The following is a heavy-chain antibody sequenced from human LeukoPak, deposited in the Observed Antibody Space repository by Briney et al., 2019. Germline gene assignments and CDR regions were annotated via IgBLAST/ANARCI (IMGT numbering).Heavy chain of an antibody. CDR2: ISAYNGNT. Sequence: ASVKVSCKASGYTFTSYGISWVRQAPGQGLEWMGWISAYNGNTNYAQKLQGRVTMTTDTSTSTAYMELRSLRSDDTAVYYCARDGAPGYSSGWYDGGDWFDPWGQGTLVTVSS. V-gene: IGHV1-18*01. D-gene: IGHD6-19*01. CDR3: ARDGAPGYSSGWYDGGDWFDP. J-gene: IGHJ5*02. CDR1: GYTFTSYG.